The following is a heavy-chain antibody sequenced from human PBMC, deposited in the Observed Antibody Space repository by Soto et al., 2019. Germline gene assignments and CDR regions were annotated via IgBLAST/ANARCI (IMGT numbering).Heavy chain of an antibody. V-gene: IGHV4-59*08. J-gene: IGHJ6*03. Sequence: PSETLSLTCTVSGGSISSYYWSWIRQPPGKGLEWIGYIYYSGSTNYNPSLKSRVTISVDTSKNQFSLKLSSVTAADTAVYYCARSPERYYDFWSGQYYYYYMDVWGKGTTVTVSS. CDR3: ARSPERYYDFWSGQYYYYYMDV. D-gene: IGHD3-3*01. CDR2: IYYSGST. CDR1: GGSISSYY.